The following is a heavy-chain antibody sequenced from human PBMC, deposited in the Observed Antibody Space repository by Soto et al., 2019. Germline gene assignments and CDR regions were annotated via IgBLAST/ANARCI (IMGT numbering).Heavy chain of an antibody. CDR3: ATVGYGSGSYYNAFDI. Sequence: ASVTVSCKVSGYTLTELSMHWVRQAPGKGLEWMGGFDPEDGETIYAQKFQGRVTMTEDTSTDTAYMELSSLRSEDTAVYYCATVGYGSGSYYNAFDIWGQGTMVTVSS. CDR1: GYTLTELS. J-gene: IGHJ3*02. CDR2: FDPEDGET. D-gene: IGHD3-10*01. V-gene: IGHV1-24*01.